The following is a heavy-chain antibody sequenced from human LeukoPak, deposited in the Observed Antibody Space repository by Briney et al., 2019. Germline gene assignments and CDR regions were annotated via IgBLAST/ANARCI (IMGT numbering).Heavy chain of an antibody. CDR2: IYTSGST. D-gene: IGHD3-10*01. V-gene: IGHV4-61*02. CDR3: ARVYGSGSYYTFDAFDI. J-gene: IGHJ3*02. CDR1: GGSISSGLYY. Sequence: SETLSLTCTVSGGSISSGLYYWSWIRQPAGKGLEWIGRIYTSGSTNYNPSLKSRVTISVDTSKNQFSLKLSSVTAADTAVYYCARVYGSGSYYTFDAFDIWGQGTMVTVSS.